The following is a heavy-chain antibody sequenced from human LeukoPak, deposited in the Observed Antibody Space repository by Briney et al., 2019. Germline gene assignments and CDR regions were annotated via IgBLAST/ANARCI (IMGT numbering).Heavy chain of an antibody. J-gene: IGHJ4*02. V-gene: IGHV4-39*01. CDR2: IYYSGST. CDR3: ARHFPGRDGYKGNFDY. D-gene: IGHD5-24*01. Sequence: SETLSLTCTVSGGSISSSSYCWGWIRQPPGKGLEWIGSIYYSGSTYYNPSLKSRVTISVDTSKNQFSLKLSSVTAADTAVYYCARHFPGRDGYKGNFDYWGQGTLVTVSS. CDR1: GGSISSSSYC.